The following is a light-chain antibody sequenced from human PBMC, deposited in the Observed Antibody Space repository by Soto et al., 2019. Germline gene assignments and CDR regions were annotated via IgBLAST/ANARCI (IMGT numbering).Light chain of an antibody. J-gene: IGKJ4*01. V-gene: IGKV1-33*01. CDR2: DAS. CDR3: QHYDDGLVT. CDR1: QDISVY. Sequence: DVLLTQSPSSLSASVGETVTVTCQASQDISVYLNWYQEKPGKAPTLLIYDASNLKTGVPSRFSGLGSGTHFTLTISNLQPEDIATYFCQHYDDGLVTFGGGTKVEI.